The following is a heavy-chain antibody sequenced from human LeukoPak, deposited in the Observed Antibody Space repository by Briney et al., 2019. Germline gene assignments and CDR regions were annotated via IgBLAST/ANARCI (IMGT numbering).Heavy chain of an antibody. CDR1: GFTFDDYA. Sequence: GRSLRLSCAASGFTFDDYAMHWVRQAPGKGLEWVSGFSWYCGSIGYADSVKGRFTIYRDNAKNSLYLQMNSLRAEDTALYYCAKDMGGGRGELLFGYFDYWGQGTLVTVSS. D-gene: IGHD2-21*02. CDR2: FSWYCGSI. V-gene: IGHV3-9*01. J-gene: IGHJ4*02. CDR3: AKDMGGGRGELLFGYFDY.